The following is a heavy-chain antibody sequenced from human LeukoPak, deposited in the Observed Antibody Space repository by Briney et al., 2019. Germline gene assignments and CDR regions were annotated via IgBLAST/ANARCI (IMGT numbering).Heavy chain of an antibody. V-gene: IGHV3-49*04. CDR3: TPAKYYDFWSGYSEFDY. D-gene: IGHD3-3*01. Sequence: PGGSLRLSCTASGFTFGDYAMSWVRQAPGKGLEWVGFIRSKAYGGTTEYAASVKGRFTISRDDSKSIAYLQMNSLKTEDTAVYYCTPAKYYDFWSGYSEFDYWGQGTLVTVSS. J-gene: IGHJ4*02. CDR1: GFTFGDYA. CDR2: IRSKAYGGTT.